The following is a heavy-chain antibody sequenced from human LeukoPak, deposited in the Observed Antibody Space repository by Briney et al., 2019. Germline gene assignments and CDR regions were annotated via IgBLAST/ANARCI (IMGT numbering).Heavy chain of an antibody. J-gene: IGHJ6*03. V-gene: IGHV3-30*02. Sequence: GGSLRLSCAASGFTFSSYGMHWVRQAPGKGLEWVAFIRYDGSNKYYADSVKGRFTISRDNSENTLYLQMNSLRSEDTAVYYCAKDRLGGSYYYYYMDVWGKGTTVTVSS. CDR1: GFTFSSYG. D-gene: IGHD1-26*01. CDR3: AKDRLGGSYYYYYMDV. CDR2: IRYDGSNK.